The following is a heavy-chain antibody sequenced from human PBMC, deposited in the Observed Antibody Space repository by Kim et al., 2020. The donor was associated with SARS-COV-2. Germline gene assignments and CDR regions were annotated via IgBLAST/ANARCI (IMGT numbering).Heavy chain of an antibody. D-gene: IGHD4-17*01. CDR2: IYYSGGT. J-gene: IGHJ3*02. V-gene: IGHV4-59*13. CDR3: ARGTTSPGKAFDI. CDR1: GGSISYYY. Sequence: SETLSLTCTVSGGSISYYYWSWIRQPPGKGLEWIGYIYYSGGTYYNPSLKSRVTISVDTSKNQFSLKLSSVTAADTAVYYCARGTTSPGKAFDIWGQGPIVTVSS.